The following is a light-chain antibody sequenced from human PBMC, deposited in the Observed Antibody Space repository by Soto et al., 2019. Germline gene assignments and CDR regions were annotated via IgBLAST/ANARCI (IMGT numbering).Light chain of an antibody. J-gene: IGKJ5*01. CDR3: QQHGGSPIT. CDR1: QSVSTNY. Sequence: SVMTQSRWTLSLSPGERATLSCRASQSVSTNYVAWYQQKPGQAPRLXIYGASSRASGIPDRFRGSASGTDFTLTISRLETEDFAVYYCQQHGGSPITFGQGTRLEIK. CDR2: GAS. V-gene: IGKV3-20*01.